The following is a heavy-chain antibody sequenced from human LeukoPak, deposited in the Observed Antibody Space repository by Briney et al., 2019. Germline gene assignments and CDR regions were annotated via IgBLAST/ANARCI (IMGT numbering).Heavy chain of an antibody. J-gene: IGHJ4*02. V-gene: IGHV3-33*01. Sequence: PGGSLRLSCAASGFTFSDYVMHRVRQAPGKGLEWVAVIWHDGSNKYYADSVKGRFTISRDNSKNTLFLQMNSLRAEDTAVYYCARDLTYCSGGDCYTFDYWGQGTPVTVSS. CDR2: IWHDGSNK. CDR3: ARDLTYCSGGDCYTFDY. D-gene: IGHD2-15*01. CDR1: GFTFSDYV.